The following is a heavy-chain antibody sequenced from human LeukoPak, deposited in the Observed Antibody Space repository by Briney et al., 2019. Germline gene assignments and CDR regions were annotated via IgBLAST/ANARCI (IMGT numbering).Heavy chain of an antibody. CDR1: GYTFTSYY. D-gene: IGHD3-10*01. CDR3: ARASWFGELSDAFDI. V-gene: IGHV1-46*01. CDR2: INPSGGNT. J-gene: IGHJ3*02. Sequence: GASVKVSCKTSGYTFTSYYMHWVRQAPGQGLEWMGMINPSGGNTNYAQKFQGRVTMTRDMSTSTVYMELSSLRSDDTAVYYCARASWFGELSDAFDIWGQGTMVTVSS.